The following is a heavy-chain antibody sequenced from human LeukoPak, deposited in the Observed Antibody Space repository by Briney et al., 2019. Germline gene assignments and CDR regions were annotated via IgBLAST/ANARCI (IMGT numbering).Heavy chain of an antibody. J-gene: IGHJ4*02. CDR2: ISGSGGNT. CDR3: ARDRGYSNFDY. V-gene: IGHV3-23*01. D-gene: IGHD4-11*01. Sequence: GGSLRLSCTASGFTFSSYAMSWVRQAPGKGLEWVSAISGSGGNTYYADSVKGRFTISRDNSKNTLYLQMNSLRAEDTAVYYCARDRGYSNFDYWGQGTLLTVSS. CDR1: GFTFSSYA.